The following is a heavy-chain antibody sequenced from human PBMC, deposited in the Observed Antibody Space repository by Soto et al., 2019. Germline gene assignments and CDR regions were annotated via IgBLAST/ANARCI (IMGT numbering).Heavy chain of an antibody. CDR3: ARDYGDYVFDY. J-gene: IGHJ4*02. D-gene: IGHD4-17*01. CDR1: GGSISSYY. V-gene: IGHV4-59*01. Sequence: PSETLSLTCTVSGGSISSYYWSWIRQPPGKGLEWIGYIYYSGSTNYNPSLKSRVTISVDTSKNQFSLKLSSVTAADTAVYYCARDYGDYVFDYWGQGTLVTVS. CDR2: IYYSGST.